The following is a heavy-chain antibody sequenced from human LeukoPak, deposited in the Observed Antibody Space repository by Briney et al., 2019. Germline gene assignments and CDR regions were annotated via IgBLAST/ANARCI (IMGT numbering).Heavy chain of an antibody. Sequence: SETLSLTCTVSGGSISSSSYYWDWIRQPPGKGMEWIVSIYYSGTYYNPSLKSRVTISVDTSKNQFSLKLSSVTAADTAVYYCVNSRKGDYYMDVWGKGTTVTVSS. CDR1: GGSISSSSYY. CDR2: IYYSGT. J-gene: IGHJ6*03. CDR3: VNSRKGDYYMDV. V-gene: IGHV4-39*01.